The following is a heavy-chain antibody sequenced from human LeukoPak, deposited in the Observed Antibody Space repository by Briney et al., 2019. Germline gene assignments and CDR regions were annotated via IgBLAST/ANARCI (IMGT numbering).Heavy chain of an antibody. J-gene: IGHJ4*02. V-gene: IGHV3-21*05. CDR3: ARVGYCSTTSCYWRAFDY. CDR1: GFTFSSYS. Sequence: PGGSLRLSCAASGFTFSSYSMNWVRQAPGRGLEWVSYISSSSSYIYYADSVKGRFTISRDNTKNSLYLQMNSLRAEDTAVYYCARVGYCSTTSCYWRAFDYWGQGTLVTVSS. CDR2: ISSSSSYI. D-gene: IGHD2-2*01.